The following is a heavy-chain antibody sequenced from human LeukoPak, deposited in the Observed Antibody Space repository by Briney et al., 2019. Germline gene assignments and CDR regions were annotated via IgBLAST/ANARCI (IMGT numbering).Heavy chain of an antibody. Sequence: SETLSLTCTVSGGSINNYYWSWIRQPAEKGLEWIGRMHPSGSTNYSPSLKSRLTVSLDTSKNQFSLKLTSVTAADTAVYYCARGSTSQDAFDIWGQGTMVTVSS. D-gene: IGHD5/OR15-5a*01. J-gene: IGHJ3*02. V-gene: IGHV4-4*07. CDR2: MHPSGST. CDR3: ARGSTSQDAFDI. CDR1: GGSINNYY.